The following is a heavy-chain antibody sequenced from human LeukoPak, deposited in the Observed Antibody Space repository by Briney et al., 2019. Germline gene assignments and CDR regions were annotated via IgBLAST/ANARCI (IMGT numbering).Heavy chain of an antibody. CDR1: GGSISSYY. Sequence: SETLSLTCTVSGGSISSYYWSWIRQPPGKGLEWIGYIYYSGNTNYNPSLKSRVTISVDTSKNQFSLKLSSVTAADTAVYYCAAQPYYDILTGYYPYYWGQGTLVTVSS. CDR2: IYYSGNT. J-gene: IGHJ4*02. V-gene: IGHV4-59*01. D-gene: IGHD3-9*01. CDR3: AAQPYYDILTGYYPYY.